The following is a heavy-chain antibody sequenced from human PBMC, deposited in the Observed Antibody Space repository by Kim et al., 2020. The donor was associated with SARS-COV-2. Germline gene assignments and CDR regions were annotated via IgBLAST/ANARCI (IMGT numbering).Heavy chain of an antibody. V-gene: IGHV1-2*02. CDR2: INPNSGGT. CDR1: GYTFTGYY. J-gene: IGHJ5*02. Sequence: ASVKVSCKASGYTFTGYYMHWVRQAPGQGLEWMGWINPNSGGTNYAQKFQGRVTMTRDTSISTAYMELSRLRSDDTAVYYCARESTISSGWYGNWFDPWGQGTLVTVSS. D-gene: IGHD6-19*01. CDR3: ARESTISSGWYGNWFDP.